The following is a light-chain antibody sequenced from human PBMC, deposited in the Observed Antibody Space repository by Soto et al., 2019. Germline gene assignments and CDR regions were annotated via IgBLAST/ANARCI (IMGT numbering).Light chain of an antibody. V-gene: IGLV2-8*01. CDR3: SSYAGSNNFRV. CDR2: EIS. Sequence: LTQPPSASGSPGQSVTISCTGTSSDVGDNKYVSWYQQQPGKAPKVIIYEISERPSGVPDRFSGSKSGNTASLTVSGLRAEDEADYYCSSYAGSNNFRVFGGGTKVTVL. CDR1: SSDVGDNKY. J-gene: IGLJ2*01.